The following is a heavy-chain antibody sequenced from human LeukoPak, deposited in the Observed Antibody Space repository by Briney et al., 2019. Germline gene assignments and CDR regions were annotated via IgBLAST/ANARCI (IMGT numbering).Heavy chain of an antibody. CDR3: ARNSSSWYDFGDYYYYMDV. V-gene: IGHV4-59*01. D-gene: IGHD6-13*01. CDR2: IYYSGST. J-gene: IGHJ6*03. CDR1: GGSISSYY. Sequence: SETLSLTCTVSGGSISSYYWSWIRQPPGKGLGWIGYIYYSGSTNYNPSLKSRVTISVDTSKNQFSLKLSSVTAADTAVYYCARNSSSWYDFGDYYYYMDVWGKGTTVTVSS.